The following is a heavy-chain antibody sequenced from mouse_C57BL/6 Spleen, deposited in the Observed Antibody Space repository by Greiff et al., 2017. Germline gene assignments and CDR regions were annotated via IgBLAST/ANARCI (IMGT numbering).Heavy chain of an antibody. CDR3: ARITTVVDAMDY. CDR1: GFTFSSYT. V-gene: IGHV5-9*01. J-gene: IGHJ4*01. CDR2: ISGGGGNT. D-gene: IGHD1-1*01. Sequence: EVMLVESGGGLVKPGGSLKLSCAASGFTFSSYTMSWVRQTPEKRLEWVATISGGGGNTYYPDSVKGRFTISRDNAKNTLYLQMSSLRSEDTALYYCARITTVVDAMDYWGQGTSVTVSS.